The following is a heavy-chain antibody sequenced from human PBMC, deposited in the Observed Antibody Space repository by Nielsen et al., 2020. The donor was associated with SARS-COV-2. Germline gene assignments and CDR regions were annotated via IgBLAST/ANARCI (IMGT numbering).Heavy chain of an antibody. CDR3: ARARATLFGLVISYGMDV. V-gene: IGHV1-2*06. D-gene: IGHD3/OR15-3a*01. Sequence: ASVKVSCKASGYTFTDYYIHWVRQAPGQGLEWMGRINPYSGGTNYAQKFQGTVTMIRDASLSTVYMELTSDDTAVYYCARARATLFGLVISYGMDVWVQGTTVAVSS. CDR1: GYTFTDYY. CDR2: INPYSGGT. J-gene: IGHJ6*02.